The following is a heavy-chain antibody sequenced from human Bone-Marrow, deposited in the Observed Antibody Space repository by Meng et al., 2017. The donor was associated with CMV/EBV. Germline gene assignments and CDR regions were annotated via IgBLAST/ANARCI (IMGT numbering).Heavy chain of an antibody. D-gene: IGHD3/OR15-3a*01. CDR2: IYYSGST. V-gene: IGHV4-31*03. CDR1: GYSISSGYY. J-gene: IGHJ4*02. CDR3: ARGLSFDY. Sequence: SETLSLTCTVSGYSISSGYYWGWIRQHPGKGLEWIGYIYYSGSTYYNPSLKSRVTISVDTSKNQFSLKLSSVTAADTAVYYCARGLSFDYWGQGTLVTVSS.